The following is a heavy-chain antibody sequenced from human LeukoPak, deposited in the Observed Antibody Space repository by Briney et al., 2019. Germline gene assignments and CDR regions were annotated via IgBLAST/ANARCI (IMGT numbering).Heavy chain of an antibody. CDR1: GASINSYY. CDR3: ARGSSWGEHS. V-gene: IGHV4-59*01. J-gene: IGHJ4*02. Sequence: SETLSLTCTVSGASINSYYWSWIRQPPGKGLEWIGYIYYTGSTKYNPSLKSRVTISVDRSLNQFSMKLTSVTAADTAMYFCARGSSWGEHSWGQGTLVIVSS. D-gene: IGHD3-16*01. CDR2: IYYTGST.